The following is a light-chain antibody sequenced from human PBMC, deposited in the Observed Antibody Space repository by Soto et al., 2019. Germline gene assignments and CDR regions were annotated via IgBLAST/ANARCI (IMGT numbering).Light chain of an antibody. CDR1: QSVSSTY. CDR3: QQSGDSSYT. Sequence: ELVVAQSPVTLSLSPGERATLSCRASQSVSSTYLAWYQKKPCPDPRLVIYRASNMATGTPDRFSGSGSGTNFTLTIRSLEPEDFAVYYTQQSGDSSYTFCQGNKREI. J-gene: IGKJ2*01. CDR2: RAS. V-gene: IGKV3-20*01.